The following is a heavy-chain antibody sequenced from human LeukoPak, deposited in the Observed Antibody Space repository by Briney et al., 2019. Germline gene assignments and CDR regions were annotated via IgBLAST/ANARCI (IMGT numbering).Heavy chain of an antibody. Sequence: TGGSLRLSCAASGFTFSSYGMHWVRQAPGKGLEWVAVIWYDGSNKYYADSVKGRFTISRDNSKNTLYPQMNSLRAEDTAVYYCARESVGDSSGYTDAFDIWGQGTMVTVSS. D-gene: IGHD3-22*01. CDR3: ARESVGDSSGYTDAFDI. CDR2: IWYDGSNK. CDR1: GFTFSSYG. J-gene: IGHJ3*02. V-gene: IGHV3-33*01.